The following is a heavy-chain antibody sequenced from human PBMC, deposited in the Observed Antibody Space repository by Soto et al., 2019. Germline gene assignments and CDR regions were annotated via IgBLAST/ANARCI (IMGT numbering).Heavy chain of an antibody. D-gene: IGHD2-2*01. J-gene: IGHJ6*02. CDR3: ARAAVVVVLPAAHPGGLNV. CDR2: IYFSGTT. V-gene: IGHV4-61*03. CDR1: GGSVSSGNYY. Sequence: SETLSLTCIVSGGSVSSGNYYWSWLRQSPGKGLEYIGYIYFSGTTNYNPSLKSRLTISMDTSKSHFSLNLTSVTAADTAVYYCARAAVVVVLPAAHPGGLNVWGQGTSVTVSS.